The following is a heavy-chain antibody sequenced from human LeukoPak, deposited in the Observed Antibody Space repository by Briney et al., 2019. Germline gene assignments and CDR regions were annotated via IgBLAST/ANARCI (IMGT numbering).Heavy chain of an antibody. J-gene: IGHJ6*03. CDR1: GGSISSSSYY. Sequence: MTSETLSLTCTVSGGSISSSSYYWGWIRQPPGKGLEWIGSIYYSGSAYYNPSLKSRVTISVGTSKNQFSLKLSSVTAADTAVYYCARPHYYYYYMDVWGKGTTVTISS. CDR2: IYYSGSA. CDR3: ARPHYYYYYMDV. V-gene: IGHV4-39*01.